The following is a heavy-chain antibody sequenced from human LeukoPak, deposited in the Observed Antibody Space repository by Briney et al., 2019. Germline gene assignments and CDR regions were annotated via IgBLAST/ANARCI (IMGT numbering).Heavy chain of an antibody. CDR2: INPNDGDT. CDR3: ARGEGGYSYGYFGDYYYGMDV. CDR1: GYTFTDCY. Sequence: ASVKVSCKASGYTFTDCYMHWVRQAPGQGFEWMGWINPNDGDTNYAQKFQGRVTMTRDTSISTAHMEVSRLRSDDTAVYYCARGEGGYSYGYFGDYYYGMDVWGQGTTVTVSS. D-gene: IGHD5-18*01. J-gene: IGHJ6*02. V-gene: IGHV1-2*02.